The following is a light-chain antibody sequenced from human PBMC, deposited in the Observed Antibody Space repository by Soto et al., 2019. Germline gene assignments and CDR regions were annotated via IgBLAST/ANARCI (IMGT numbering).Light chain of an antibody. Sequence: EIVMTQSPATLSVSPGERATLSCRASQSVSSNLSWYQQKPGQAPRLLIYGASTRSTGIPARFSGSGSGTEFTLTFSSLHSEDVAVYYWHLGSSWPPYTFGQGTKLEIK. CDR2: GAS. V-gene: IGKV3-15*01. J-gene: IGKJ2*01. CDR1: QSVSSN. CDR3: HLGSSWPPYT.